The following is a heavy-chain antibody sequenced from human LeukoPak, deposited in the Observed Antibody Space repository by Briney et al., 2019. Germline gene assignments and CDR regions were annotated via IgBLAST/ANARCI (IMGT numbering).Heavy chain of an antibody. V-gene: IGHV3-21*01. J-gene: IGHJ4*02. CDR1: GFTFSSYS. CDR3: ARIGIAVAGRGVDY. Sequence: GGSLRLSCAASGFTFSSYSMNWVRQAPGKGLEWVSSISSSSSYIYYADSVKGGFTISRDNAKNSLYLQMNSLRAEDTAVYYCARIGIAVAGRGVDYWGQGTLVTVSS. D-gene: IGHD6-19*01. CDR2: ISSSSSYI.